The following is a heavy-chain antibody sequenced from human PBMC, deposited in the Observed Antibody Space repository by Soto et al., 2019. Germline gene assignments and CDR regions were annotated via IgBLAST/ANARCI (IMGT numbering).Heavy chain of an antibody. D-gene: IGHD2-8*01. Sequence: GGSLRLSCAASGFTFSSYAMSWVRQAPGKGLEWVSAISGSGGSTYYADSVKGRFTISRDNSKNTLYLQMNSLRAEDTAVYYCAKDQDIVLMVYAAYNWFDPWGQGTLVTVSS. CDR1: GFTFSSYA. CDR3: AKDQDIVLMVYAAYNWFDP. V-gene: IGHV3-23*01. J-gene: IGHJ5*02. CDR2: ISGSGGST.